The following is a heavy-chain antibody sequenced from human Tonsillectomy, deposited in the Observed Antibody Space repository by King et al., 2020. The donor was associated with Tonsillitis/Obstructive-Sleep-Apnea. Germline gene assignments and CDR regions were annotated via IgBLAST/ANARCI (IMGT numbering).Heavy chain of an antibody. Sequence: VQLVESGGGWVQPGGSLRLSCAASGFTVSSNYMNWVRQAPGKGLEWVSLLYSGGSTYYADSVKGRFTISRDNSKNTLYLQMNSLRAEDTAVYYCARDRESTSSWVTFDIWVQGTMVTVSS. CDR3: ARDRESTSSWVTFDI. CDR2: LYSGGST. CDR1: GFTVSSNY. J-gene: IGHJ3*02. D-gene: IGHD2-2*01. V-gene: IGHV3-53*04.